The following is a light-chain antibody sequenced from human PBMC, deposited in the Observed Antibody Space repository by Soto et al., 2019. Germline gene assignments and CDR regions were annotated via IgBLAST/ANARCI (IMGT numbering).Light chain of an antibody. Sequence: QSVLTQPPSVSAAPGQKVTISCSGSSSNIVSWYQQLPGTAPKLLIYDNNKRPSGIPDRFSGSKSGTSATLGITGLQTGDEADYYCGTWDTSLSAEVFGGGTKLTVL. V-gene: IGLV1-51*01. CDR3: GTWDTSLSAEV. CDR1: SSNI. CDR2: DNN. J-gene: IGLJ2*01.